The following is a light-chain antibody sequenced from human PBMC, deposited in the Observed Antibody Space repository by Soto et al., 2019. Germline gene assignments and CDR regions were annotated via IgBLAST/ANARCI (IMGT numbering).Light chain of an antibody. Sequence: EIVMTQSPFTLSASPGERVTLSCRASQGVGSDLAWYQQNPGQAPGLLIYGASIREVGVPARFSGSGSGTAFTLTISSLQSEDFAVYYYQQYNNLPPFTYGPGTIVHIK. CDR2: GAS. CDR3: QQYNNLPPFT. J-gene: IGKJ3*01. V-gene: IGKV3-15*01. CDR1: QGVGSD.